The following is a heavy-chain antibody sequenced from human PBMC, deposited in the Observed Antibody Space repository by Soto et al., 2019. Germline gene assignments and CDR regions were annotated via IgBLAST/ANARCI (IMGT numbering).Heavy chain of an antibody. J-gene: IGHJ6*04. D-gene: IGHD2-2*01. CDR2: ISNTAITD. CDR1: GFSFSDYS. V-gene: IGHV3-11*01. Sequence: QVQLVESGGDLVQPGGSLRLSCVASGFSFSDYSMPWMRQAPGGGLDFVAFISNTAITDYYADSVKGRFTISRDNARNSVYLQMDGLRAEEAAVYYCARYLHQMLSHKHYYYVLDVCGTGTPVTVSS. CDR3: ARYLHQMLSHKHYYYVLDV.